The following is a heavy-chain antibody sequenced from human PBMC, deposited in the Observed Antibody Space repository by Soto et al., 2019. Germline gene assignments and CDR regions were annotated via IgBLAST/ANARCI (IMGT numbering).Heavy chain of an antibody. CDR2: IYYSGST. CDR1: GGSISSGDYY. D-gene: IGHD3-10*01. J-gene: IGHJ5*02. V-gene: IGHV4-30-4*01. CDR3: ACVRMVYGYEYNWFDP. Sequence: TSETLSLTCTVSGGSISSGDYYWSWIRQPPGKGLEWIGYIYYSGSTYYNPFLKSRVTISVDTSKNQFSLKLSSVTAADTAVYYCACVRMVYGYEYNWFDPWGQGTLVTVSS.